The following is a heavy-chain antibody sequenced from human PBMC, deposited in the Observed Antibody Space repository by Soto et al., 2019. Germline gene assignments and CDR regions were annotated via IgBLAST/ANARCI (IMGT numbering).Heavy chain of an antibody. V-gene: IGHV1-46*03. CDR3: ARAGIRAAAGDGWFDP. CDR1: GYTFTSYY. D-gene: IGHD6-13*01. CDR2: INPSGGRT. Sequence: ASVKVSCKASGYTFTSYYMHWGRQAPGQGLEWMGIINPSGGRTSYAQKFQGRVTMTRDTSTSTVYMELSSLRSEDTAVYYCARAGIRAAAGDGWFDPWGQGTLVTVSS. J-gene: IGHJ5*02.